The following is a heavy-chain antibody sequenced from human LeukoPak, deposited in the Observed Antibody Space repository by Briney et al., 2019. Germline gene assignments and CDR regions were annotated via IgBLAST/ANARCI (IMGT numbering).Heavy chain of an antibody. CDR2: IYHSGST. Sequence: SETLSLTCAVSGGSISSSNWWSWVRQPPGKGLEWIGEIYHSGSTNYNPSLKSRVTISVDTSKNQFSLKLSSVTAADTAVYYCAREYSYGRIDYWGQGTLVTVSS. V-gene: IGHV4-4*02. CDR1: GGSISSSNW. CDR3: AREYSYGRIDY. D-gene: IGHD5-18*01. J-gene: IGHJ4*02.